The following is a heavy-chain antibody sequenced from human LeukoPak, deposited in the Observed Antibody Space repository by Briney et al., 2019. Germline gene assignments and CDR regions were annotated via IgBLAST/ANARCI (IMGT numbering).Heavy chain of an antibody. J-gene: IGHJ4*02. Sequence: ASVKVSCKASGYTFTGYYMHWVRQAPGQGLEWMGWINPNSGGTNYAQKFQGRVTMTRDTSISTAYMELSRLRSDVTAVYYCARVGSRIVGATKILDYWGQGTLVTVSS. CDR2: INPNSGGT. D-gene: IGHD1-26*01. CDR3: ARVGSRIVGATKILDY. CDR1: GYTFTGYY. V-gene: IGHV1-2*02.